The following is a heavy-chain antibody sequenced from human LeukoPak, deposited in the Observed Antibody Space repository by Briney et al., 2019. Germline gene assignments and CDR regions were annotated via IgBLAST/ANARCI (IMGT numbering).Heavy chain of an antibody. J-gene: IGHJ4*02. Sequence: GGSLGLSCAASGFTFSSYAMSWVRQAPGKGLEWVSAISGSGGSTYYADSVKRRFTISRDNSKNTLYLQMNSLRAEDTAVYYCAKARSNGDAFDYWGQGTLVTVSS. D-gene: IGHD4-17*01. V-gene: IGHV3-23*01. CDR1: GFTFSSYA. CDR3: AKARSNGDAFDY. CDR2: ISGSGGST.